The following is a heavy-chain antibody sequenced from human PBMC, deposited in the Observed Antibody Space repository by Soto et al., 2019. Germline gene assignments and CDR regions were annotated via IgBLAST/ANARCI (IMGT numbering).Heavy chain of an antibody. CDR1: GGSISSGGYY. CDR3: ASVYSSGYYHWFDP. CDR2: IYYSGST. J-gene: IGHJ5*02. D-gene: IGHD3-22*01. V-gene: IGHV4-31*03. Sequence: ASETLSLTCTVSGGSISSGGYYWSWIRQHPGKGLEWIGYIYYSGSTYYNPSLKSRVTISVDTSKNQFSLKLSSVTAVDTAVYYCASVYSSGYYHWFDPWGQGTLVTVSS.